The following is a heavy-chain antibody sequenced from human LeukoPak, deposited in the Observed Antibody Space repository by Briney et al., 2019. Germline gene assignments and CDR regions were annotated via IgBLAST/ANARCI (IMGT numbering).Heavy chain of an antibody. CDR2: ISPYNGIT. D-gene: IGHD3-22*01. Sequence: ASVKVSCKASGYTFTGYGINWVRQAPGQGLEWMGWISPYNGITNYAQKVQGRVTMTTDTSTSTAYMELRSLRSDDTAVYYCAGSHSYDSREFDYWGQGTLVTVSS. CDR3: AGSHSYDSREFDY. CDR1: GYTFTGYG. J-gene: IGHJ4*02. V-gene: IGHV1-18*01.